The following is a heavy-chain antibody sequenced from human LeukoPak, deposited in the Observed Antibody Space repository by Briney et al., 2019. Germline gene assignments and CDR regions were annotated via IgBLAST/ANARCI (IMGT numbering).Heavy chain of an antibody. CDR2: MHADGSEK. CDR1: GFNVSNSW. CDR3: ARDRAYKAFDY. D-gene: IGHD5-24*01. Sequence: AGGSLRLSCAASGFNVSNSWMTWVRQAPGKGLQWVASMHADGSEKFYLDSVRGRFSISRDDAKKPVYLQMRGLRAEDTAVYYCARDRAYKAFDYWGQGTLVTVSS. V-gene: IGHV3-7*01. J-gene: IGHJ4*02.